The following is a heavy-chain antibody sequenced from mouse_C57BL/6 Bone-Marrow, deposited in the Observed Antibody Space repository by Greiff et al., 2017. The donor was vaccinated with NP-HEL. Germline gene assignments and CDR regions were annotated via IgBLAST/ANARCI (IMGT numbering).Heavy chain of an antibody. D-gene: IGHD1-1*01. Sequence: EVQLVESGGGLVQPGESLKLSCESNEYEFPSHDMSWVRKTPEKRLELVAAINSDGGSTYYPDTMERRFIISRDNTKKTLYLQMSSLRSEDTALYYCARQKPFITTVVGSFDYWGQGTTLTVSS. V-gene: IGHV5-2*01. CDR3: ARQKPFITTVVGSFDY. CDR1: EYEFPSHD. J-gene: IGHJ2*01. CDR2: INSDGGST.